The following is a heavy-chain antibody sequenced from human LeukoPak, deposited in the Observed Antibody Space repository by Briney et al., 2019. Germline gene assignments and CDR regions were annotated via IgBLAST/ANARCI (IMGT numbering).Heavy chain of an antibody. J-gene: IGHJ5*02. CDR2: IIPIFGTA. D-gene: IGHD1-26*01. CDR3: ARDRMGATRWFDP. V-gene: IGHV1-69*13. Sequence: SVKVSCKASGGTFSSYAISWVRQAPGQGLEWMGGIIPIFGTANYAQKFQGRVTITADESTSTAYMELSSLRSEDTAVYYCARDRMGATRWFDPWGQGTLVTVSS. CDR1: GGTFSSYA.